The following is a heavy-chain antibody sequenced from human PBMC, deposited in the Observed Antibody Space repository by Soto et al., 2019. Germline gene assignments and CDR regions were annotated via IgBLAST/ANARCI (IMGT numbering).Heavy chain of an antibody. J-gene: IGHJ6*03. CDR1: GFTFSNYW. Sequence: EVQLVESGGGLVQHGGSLRLSCAASGFTFSNYWIHWVRQALGKGLVWLSRINSDGGTKNYADSVKGRFTISRDNSKNTLSLQMNSLGADDTAVYYCARGARGYYYMDVWGKGTTVTVSS. CDR3: ARGARGYYYMDV. V-gene: IGHV3-74*01. CDR2: INSDGGTK. D-gene: IGHD5-12*01.